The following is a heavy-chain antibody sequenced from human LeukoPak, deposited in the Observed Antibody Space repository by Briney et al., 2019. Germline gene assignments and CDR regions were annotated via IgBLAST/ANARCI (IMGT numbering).Heavy chain of an antibody. CDR3: VTDQTGRHPYFFDY. J-gene: IGHJ4*02. CDR2: IKEDGSEI. D-gene: IGHD3-10*01. Sequence: GGSLRLSCAASGFNFGTYWMTWVRQVLGKGLEWVANIKEDGSEIYYVDAVKGRFSISRDNAKTSLYLQMNNLSVADTAVYYCVTDQTGRHPYFFDYWGQGTLVTVSS. V-gene: IGHV3-7*01. CDR1: GFNFGTYW.